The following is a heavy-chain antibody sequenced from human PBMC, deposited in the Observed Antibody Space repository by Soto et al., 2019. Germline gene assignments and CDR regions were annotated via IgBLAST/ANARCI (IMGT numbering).Heavy chain of an antibody. J-gene: IGHJ5*02. CDR2: IYYSGST. CDR3: ARHPNDFWFDP. D-gene: IGHD2-21*02. CDR1: GGSISSPHYY. Sequence: PSETLSLTCTVSGGSISSPHYYWSWIRQPPGKGLEWIGYIYYSGSTYYNPSLKSRVTVSVDTSKNQLSLKLSSVTAADTAVYYYARHPNDFWFDPWSQGTLVTVSS. V-gene: IGHV4-39*01.